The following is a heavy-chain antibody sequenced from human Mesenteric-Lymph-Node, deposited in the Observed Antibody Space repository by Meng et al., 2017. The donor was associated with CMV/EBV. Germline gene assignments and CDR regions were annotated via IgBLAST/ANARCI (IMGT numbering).Heavy chain of an antibody. CDR1: GFTFSSYS. J-gene: IGHJ4*02. V-gene: IGHV3-21*01. Sequence: ETLSLTCAASGFTFSSYSMNWVRQAPGKGLEWVSSISSSSSYIYYADSVKGRFTISRDNAKNSLYLQMNSLRAEDTAVYYCARDDELVPSPFDYWGQGTLVTVSS. CDR2: ISSSSSYI. D-gene: IGHD6-13*01. CDR3: ARDDELVPSPFDY.